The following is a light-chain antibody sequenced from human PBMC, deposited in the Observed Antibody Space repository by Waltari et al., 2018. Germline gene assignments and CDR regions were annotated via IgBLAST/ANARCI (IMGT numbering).Light chain of an antibody. J-gene: IGKJ2*01. V-gene: IGKV1-5*03. CDR3: QQANSFPVT. CDR2: KSF. CDR1: QSISNW. Sequence: DIQMTQSPSTLSASVGDRVTITCRASQSISNWLAWYQQKPGKAPKVLIYKSFTLQSGVPSRFSGSGSETEFSLTISSLQPDDFATYYCQQANSFPVTFGQGTKLEIK.